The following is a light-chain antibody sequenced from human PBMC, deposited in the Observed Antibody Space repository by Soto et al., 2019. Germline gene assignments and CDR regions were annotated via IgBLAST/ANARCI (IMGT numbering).Light chain of an antibody. J-gene: IGLJ1*01. CDR2: EVS. CDR3: SSYTTSNTRL. V-gene: IGLV2-14*01. Sequence: QSVLNQPASVSGSPGQSITISCTGTSGDVGGYRYVSWYQKHPGKAPQVLIYEVSNRPSGISNRFSGSKSGNTASLTISGLQAEDEADYYCSSYTTSNTRLFGTGTKVTVL. CDR1: SGDVGGYRY.